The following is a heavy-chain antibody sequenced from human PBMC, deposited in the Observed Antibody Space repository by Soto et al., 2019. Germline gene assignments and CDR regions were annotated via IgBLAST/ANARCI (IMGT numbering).Heavy chain of an antibody. CDR1: GGSISSYY. CDR2: IYYSGST. V-gene: IGHV4-59*01. CDR3: ARDYREIPHYDSSGYFDY. Sequence: SETLSLTCTVSGGSISSYYWSWIRQPPGKGLEWIGYIYYSGSTNYNPSLKSRVTISVDTSKNQFSLKLSSVTAADTAVYYCARDYREIPHYDSSGYFDYWGQGALVTVSS. D-gene: IGHD3-22*01. J-gene: IGHJ4*02.